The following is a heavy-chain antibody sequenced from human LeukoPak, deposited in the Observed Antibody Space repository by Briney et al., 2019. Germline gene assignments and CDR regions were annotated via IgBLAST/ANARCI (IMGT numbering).Heavy chain of an antibody. Sequence: GGSLRLSCAVSGFTFDDYAMHWVRLVPGKGLEWVSGISWNSDTIGYGDSVKGRFTISRDNAKNSLYLQMNSLRPEDTALYYCATNGGGASGYGNFDYWGQGTLVTVSS. CDR3: ATNGGGASGYGNFDY. V-gene: IGHV3-9*01. CDR2: ISWNSDTI. CDR1: GFTFDDYA. D-gene: IGHD5-12*01. J-gene: IGHJ4*02.